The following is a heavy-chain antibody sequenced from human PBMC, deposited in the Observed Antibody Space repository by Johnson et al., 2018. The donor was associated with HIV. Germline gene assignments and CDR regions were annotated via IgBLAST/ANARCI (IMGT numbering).Heavy chain of an antibody. V-gene: IGHV3-11*04. CDR3: AREQELIGERAFDI. J-gene: IGHJ3*02. D-gene: IGHD6-13*01. CDR2: ISSSGSTL. Sequence: QVQLVESGGGLVKPGGSLRLSCAASGFTFSDYYMSWIRQAPGKWLEWVSYISSSGSTLYYADSVKGRFAISRDNSKNTLYLQMNSLRAEDTAVYYCAREQELIGERAFDIWGQGTMVTVSS. CDR1: GFTFSDYY.